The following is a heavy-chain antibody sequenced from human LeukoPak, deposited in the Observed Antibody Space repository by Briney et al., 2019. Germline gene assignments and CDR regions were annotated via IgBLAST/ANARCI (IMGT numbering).Heavy chain of an antibody. Sequence: PGGSLRLSCAASGFTFSGYAMHWVRQAPGKGLEWVAVISYDGSNKYYADSVKGRFTISRDNSKNTLYLQMNSLRAEDTAVYYCXXXXXTVTPGGTDWGQGTLVTVSS. V-gene: IGHV3-30-3*01. J-gene: IGHJ4*02. CDR3: XXXXXTVTPGGTD. CDR2: ISYDGSNK. CDR1: GFTFSGYA. D-gene: IGHD4-17*01.